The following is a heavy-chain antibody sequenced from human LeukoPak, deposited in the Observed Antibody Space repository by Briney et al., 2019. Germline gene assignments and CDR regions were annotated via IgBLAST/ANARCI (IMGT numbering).Heavy chain of an antibody. J-gene: IGHJ4*02. CDR1: GGSVSSGSYY. V-gene: IGHV4-61*01. CDR3: ASSGTTQLFDY. Sequence: SETLSLTCTVSGGSVSSGSYYWSWIRQPPGKGLEWIGYIYYSGSTNYNPSHKSRVTISVDTSKNQFSLKLSSVTAADTAVYYCASSGTTQLFDYWGQGTLVTVSS. D-gene: IGHD1-1*01. CDR2: IYYSGST.